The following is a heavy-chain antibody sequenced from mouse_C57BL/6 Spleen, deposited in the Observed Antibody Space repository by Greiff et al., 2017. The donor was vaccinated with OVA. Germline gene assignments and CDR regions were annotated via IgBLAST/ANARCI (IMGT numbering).Heavy chain of an antibody. V-gene: IGHV1-19*01. CDR2: INPYNGGT. CDR3: ARSYYSNPGWFAY. J-gene: IGHJ3*01. CDR1: GYTFTDYY. D-gene: IGHD2-5*01. Sequence: VQLQQSGPVLVKPGASVKMSCKASGYTFTDYYMNWVKQSHGKSLEWIGVINPYNGGTSYNQKFKGKATLTVDKSSSTAYMELNSLTSEDSAVYYCARSYYSNPGWFAYWGQGTLVTVSA.